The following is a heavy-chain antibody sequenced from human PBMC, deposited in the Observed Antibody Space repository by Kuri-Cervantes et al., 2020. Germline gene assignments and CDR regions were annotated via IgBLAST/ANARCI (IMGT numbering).Heavy chain of an antibody. V-gene: IGHV3-74*01. J-gene: IGHJ4*02. D-gene: IGHD3-10*01. CDR3: ARDITMVRGVYRWGGDFDY. CDR2: IDSDGSST. Sequence: GESLKISCAASGFTFSSYWMHWVRQAPGKGLVWVSRIDSDGSSTRCADSVKGRFTISRDNAKNTLYLQMNSLRDEDTAVYYCARDITMVRGVYRWGGDFDYWGQGTLVTVSS. CDR1: GFTFSSYW.